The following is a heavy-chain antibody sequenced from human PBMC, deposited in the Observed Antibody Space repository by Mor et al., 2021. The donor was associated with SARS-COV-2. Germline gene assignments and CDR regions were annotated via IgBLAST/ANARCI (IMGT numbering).Heavy chain of an antibody. D-gene: IGHD5-12*01. J-gene: IGHJ4*02. V-gene: IGHV3-30*07. Sequence: KGRFTISRDNSKNTLYLQMNSLRAEDTAVSYCARTRGYSGYDCLDYWGQGTLVTVSS. CDR3: ARTRGYSGYDCLDY.